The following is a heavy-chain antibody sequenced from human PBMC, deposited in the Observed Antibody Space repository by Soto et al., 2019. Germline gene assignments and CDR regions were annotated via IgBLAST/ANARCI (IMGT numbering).Heavy chain of an antibody. CDR3: ARSDIVATIEYYYYGRDV. J-gene: IGHJ6*02. CDR1: RRTFLSYA. Sequence: SVRVSCPASRRTFLSYAISSVRLDPGPGLEWMGGIIPIFGTANYAQKFQGRVTITADESTSTAYMELSSLRSEDTAVYYCARSDIVATIEYYYYGRDVWGQGTTVTVSS. V-gene: IGHV1-69*13. CDR2: IIPIFGTA. D-gene: IGHD5-12*01.